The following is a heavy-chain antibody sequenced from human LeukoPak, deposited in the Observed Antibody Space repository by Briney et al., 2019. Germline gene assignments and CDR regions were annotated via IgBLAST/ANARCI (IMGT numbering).Heavy chain of an antibody. CDR3: AREEFGGNSPTGYFDY. D-gene: IGHD4-23*01. CDR1: GSTFSSYA. V-gene: IGHV3-30-3*01. J-gene: IGHJ4*02. Sequence: PGGSLRLSCAASGSTFSSYAMHWVRQAPGKGREWVAVISYDGSNKYYADSVKGRFTISRDNSKNTLYLQMNSLRAEDTAVYYCAREEFGGNSPTGYFDYWGQGTLVTVSS. CDR2: ISYDGSNK.